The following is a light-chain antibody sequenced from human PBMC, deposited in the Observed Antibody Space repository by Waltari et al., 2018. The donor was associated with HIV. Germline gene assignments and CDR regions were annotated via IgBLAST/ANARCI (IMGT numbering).Light chain of an antibody. CDR1: NSNIGSNS. V-gene: IGLV1-47*01. Sequence: QSVLTQPPSASGTPGQRLTLSCSGSNSNIGSNSVYCYQQLPGTAPKLLIYRTNQRPSGVPDRFSGSKSGTSASLAISGLRSEDEADYYCAVWDDSLSGWVFGGGTKLTVL. J-gene: IGLJ3*02. CDR2: RTN. CDR3: AVWDDSLSGWV.